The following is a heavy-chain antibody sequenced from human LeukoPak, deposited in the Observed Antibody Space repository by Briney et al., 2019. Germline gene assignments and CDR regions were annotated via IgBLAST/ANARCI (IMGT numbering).Heavy chain of an antibody. CDR2: IYYSGST. J-gene: IGHJ4*02. V-gene: IGHV4-39*01. D-gene: IGHD3-22*01. CDR1: GGSISSSIYY. CDR3: ARPYYYDGNFDY. Sequence: WETLSLTCTVSGGSISSSIYYWGWIRQPPGKGLEWIGSIYYSGSTYYNPSLKSRLTISVYKSKNQFSLKLSYVTAADTAVYYCARPYYYDGNFDYWGQGTLVTVSS.